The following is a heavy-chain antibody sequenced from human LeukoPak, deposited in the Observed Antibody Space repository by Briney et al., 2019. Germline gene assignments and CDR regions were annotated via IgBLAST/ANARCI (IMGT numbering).Heavy chain of an antibody. CDR1: GFTFSSYG. Sequence: PGGSLRLSCAASGFTFSSYGMHWVRQAPGKGLEWVAFIRYDGSNKYYADSVKGRFTISRDNSKNTLYLQMNNLRAEDTAVYYCARDRERGGTTIFANKYYYYMDVWGKGTTVTVSS. D-gene: IGHD3-3*01. CDR2: IRYDGSNK. J-gene: IGHJ6*03. V-gene: IGHV3-30*02. CDR3: ARDRERGGTTIFANKYYYYMDV.